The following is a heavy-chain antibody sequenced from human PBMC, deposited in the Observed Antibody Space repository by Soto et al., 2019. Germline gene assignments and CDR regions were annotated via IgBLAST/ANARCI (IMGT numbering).Heavy chain of an antibody. CDR1: GGTFSSYA. D-gene: IGHD3-10*01. Sequence: GASVKVSCKASGGTFSSYAISWVRQAPGQGLEWMGGIIPIFGTANYAQKFQGRVTITADESTSTAYMELSSLRSEDTAVYYCARDSYYGLRTNYYYYGMDVWGQGTTVTVSS. CDR2: IIPIFGTA. V-gene: IGHV1-69*13. CDR3: ARDSYYGLRTNYYYYGMDV. J-gene: IGHJ6*02.